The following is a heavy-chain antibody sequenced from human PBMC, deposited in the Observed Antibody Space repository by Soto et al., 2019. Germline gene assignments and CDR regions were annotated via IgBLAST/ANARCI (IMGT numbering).Heavy chain of an antibody. CDR2: INHSGST. J-gene: IGHJ6*02. CDR3: ARGYCSSTSCYWSYYGMEV. V-gene: IGHV4-34*01. D-gene: IGHD2-2*01. Sequence: SETLSLTCAVYGGSFSGYYWSWIRQPPGKGLEWIGEINHSGSTNYNPSLKSRVTISVDTSKNQFSLKLSSVTAADTAVYYCARGYCSSTSCYWSYYGMEVWGQGTTVTVSS. CDR1: GGSFSGYY.